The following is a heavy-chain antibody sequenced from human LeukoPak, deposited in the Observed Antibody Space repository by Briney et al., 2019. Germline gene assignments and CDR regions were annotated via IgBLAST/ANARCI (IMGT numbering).Heavy chain of an antibody. V-gene: IGHV3-21*01. CDR3: ARDSGQEYHYESRGYQAFDS. D-gene: IGHD3-22*01. CDR1: GFTFSSYS. J-gene: IGHJ4*02. Sequence: KPGGSLRLSCAASGFTFSSYSMNWVRQAPGKGLEWVSAIGSSGTYIYYADSVKGRFIISRDNAKNSLSLQMNSLRPEDTALYYCARDSGQEYHYESRGYQAFDSWGQGTLVTVSS. CDR2: IGSSGTYI.